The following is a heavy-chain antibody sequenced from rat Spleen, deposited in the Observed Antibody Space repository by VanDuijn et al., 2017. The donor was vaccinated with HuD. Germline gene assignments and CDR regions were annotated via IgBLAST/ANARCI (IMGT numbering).Heavy chain of an antibody. D-gene: IGHD1-2*01. J-gene: IGHJ3*01. CDR1: GFTFSNYG. CDR2: ISYDGSNT. CDR3: TRHFSPADYYSTFPVLY. V-gene: IGHV5-29*01. Sequence: EVQLVESGGGLVQPGRSLKLSCAASGFTFSNYGMAWVCQAPTRGLEWVATISYDGSNTYYRDSVKGRFTISRDNAKSTLYLQMDSLRSEDTATYYCTRHFSPADYYSTFPVLYWGQGTLVTVSS.